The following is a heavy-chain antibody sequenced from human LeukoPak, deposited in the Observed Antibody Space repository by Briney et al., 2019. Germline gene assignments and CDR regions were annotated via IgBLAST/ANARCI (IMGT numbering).Heavy chain of an antibody. Sequence: ASVKVSCKASGYTFTSYDINWVRQAPGQGLEWMGWINPNSGGTNYAQKFQGRVTMTRDTSISTAYMELSRLRSDDTAVYYCARESSSGSYYYWGQGTLVTVSS. CDR2: INPNSGGT. J-gene: IGHJ4*02. CDR3: ARESSSGSYYY. CDR1: GYTFTSYD. V-gene: IGHV1-2*02. D-gene: IGHD1-26*01.